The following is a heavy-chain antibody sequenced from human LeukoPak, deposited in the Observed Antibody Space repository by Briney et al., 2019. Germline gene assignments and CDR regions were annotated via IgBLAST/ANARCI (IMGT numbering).Heavy chain of an antibody. Sequence: GGSLRLSCAASGFTFSHYAMTWVRQASGKGLEWLSVVSGSGDTTFYTDSVKGRFTISRDNSKNTLYLQMNSLRVEDTAIYFCAIIYGSGNYYGDWGQGTLVTVSS. CDR3: AIIYGSGNYYGD. J-gene: IGHJ1*01. CDR2: VSGSGDTT. D-gene: IGHD3-10*01. V-gene: IGHV3-23*01. CDR1: GFTFSHYA.